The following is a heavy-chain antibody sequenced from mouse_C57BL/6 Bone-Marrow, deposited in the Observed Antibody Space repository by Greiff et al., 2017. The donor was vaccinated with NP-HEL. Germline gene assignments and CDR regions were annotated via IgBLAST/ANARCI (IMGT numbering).Heavy chain of an antibody. V-gene: IGHV1-55*01. CDR1: GYTFTSYW. J-gene: IGHJ4*01. Sequence: QVQLQQSGAELVKPGASVKMSCKASGYTFTSYWITWVKQRPGQGLEWIGDIYPGSGSTNYNEKFKSKATLTVATSSSTAYMQLSSLTSEDSAVYYWARQDATVVAYYAMDYWGQGTSVTVSS. D-gene: IGHD1-1*01. CDR2: IYPGSGST. CDR3: ARQDATVVAYYAMDY.